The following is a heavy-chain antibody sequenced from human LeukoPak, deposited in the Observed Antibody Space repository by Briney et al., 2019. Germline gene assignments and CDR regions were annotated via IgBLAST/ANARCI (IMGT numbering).Heavy chain of an antibody. D-gene: IGHD2-2*01. CDR3: ARLRLGYCSSTSCHLVSDYYGMDV. Sequence: SETLSLTCAVYGGSFSGYYWSWIRQPPGKGLEWIGEINHSGSTNYNPSLKSRLTISVDTSKNQFSLKLSSVPAADTAVYYCARLRLGYCSSTSCHLVSDYYGMDVWGKGTTVTDSS. CDR1: GGSFSGYY. CDR2: INHSGST. V-gene: IGHV4-34*01. J-gene: IGHJ6*04.